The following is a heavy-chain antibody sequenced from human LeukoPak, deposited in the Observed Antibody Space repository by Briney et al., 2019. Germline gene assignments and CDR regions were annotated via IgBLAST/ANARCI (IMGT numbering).Heavy chain of an antibody. J-gene: IGHJ4*02. CDR3: ARRGYCSGGSCLDY. CDR2: IYYSGST. Sequence: SETLSLTCTVSGGSVSSSRYYWGWIRQPPGKGLEWIGSIYYSGSTYYNPSLKSRVTISVDTSKNQFSLKLSSVTAADTAVYYCARRGYCSGGSCLDYWGQGALVIVSS. V-gene: IGHV4-39*01. CDR1: GGSVSSSRYY. D-gene: IGHD2-15*01.